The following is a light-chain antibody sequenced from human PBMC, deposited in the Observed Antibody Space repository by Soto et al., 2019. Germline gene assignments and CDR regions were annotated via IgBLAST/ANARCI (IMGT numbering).Light chain of an antibody. CDR3: QQYGSSGT. CDR2: GAS. CDR1: QSISNSY. J-gene: IGKJ1*01. V-gene: IGKV3-20*01. Sequence: EIVLTQSPGTLSLSPGERAPLSCRASQSISNSYLAWYQQMPGQAPRLLIYGASNRATGIPDRFSGSGSGTDFTLTISRLEPEEFAVDDCQQYGSSGTFGQGTKVDIK.